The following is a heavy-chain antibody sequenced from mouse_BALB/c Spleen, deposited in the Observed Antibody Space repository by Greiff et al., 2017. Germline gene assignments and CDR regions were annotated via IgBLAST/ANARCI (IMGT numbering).Heavy chain of an antibody. J-gene: IGHJ3*01. CDR2: ILPGSGST. Sequence: VQLKQSGAELMKPGASVKISCKATGYTFSSYWIEWVKQRPGHGLEWIGEILPGSGSTNYNEKFKGKATFTADTSSNTAYMQLSSLTSEDSAVYYCARCLYYGSSPFAYWGQGTLVTVSA. CDR1: GYTFSSYW. CDR3: ARCLYYGSSPFAY. V-gene: IGHV1-9*01. D-gene: IGHD1-1*01.